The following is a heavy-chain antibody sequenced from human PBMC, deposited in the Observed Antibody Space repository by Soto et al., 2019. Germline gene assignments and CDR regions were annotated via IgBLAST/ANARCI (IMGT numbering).Heavy chain of an antibody. CDR3: SRSLNS. V-gene: IGHV3-7*01. CDR2: INQDGSEK. Sequence: EVQLMESGGGLVQPGGSLRLSCAASGFTFSTYWMDWVRQTPGKGLEWVANINQDGSEKNYVDSMKGRFTIYRDNAKNSLYLQMSSLTAEDSALYYCSRSLNSWGQGTLVTVSS. CDR1: GFTFSTYW. J-gene: IGHJ4*02.